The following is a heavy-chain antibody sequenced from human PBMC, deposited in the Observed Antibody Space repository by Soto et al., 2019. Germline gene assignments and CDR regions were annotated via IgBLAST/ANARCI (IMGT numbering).Heavy chain of an antibody. CDR2: IYPVDSDT. V-gene: IGHV5-51*03. CDR3: ARRVGSGAFDI. Sequence: EVQLVQSGAEVKKPGESLKISCKGSGYTFANHWIGWVRQMPGKGLEGMGLIYPVDSDTRYSPSFQGQVTISVDKFINTAYLQWTSLKASDTAIYSCARRVGSGAFDIWGQGTNVSVSS. CDR1: GYTFANHW. D-gene: IGHD1-26*01. J-gene: IGHJ3*02.